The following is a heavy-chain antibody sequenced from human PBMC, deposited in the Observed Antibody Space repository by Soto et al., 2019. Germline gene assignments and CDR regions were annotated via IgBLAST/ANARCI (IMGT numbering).Heavy chain of an antibody. CDR1: GGSISSYY. Sequence: SETLSLTCTVSGGSISSYYLSWVRQRPGKGLEWIGYGYYSGSTCYNPSLKSRVTISVDTSKNQLSLKLSSVTAADTAVYYCARGRDSSSPFDYWGQGTLVTVSS. CDR3: ARGRDSSSPFDY. D-gene: IGHD6-13*01. V-gene: IGHV4-59*01. J-gene: IGHJ4*02. CDR2: GYYSGST.